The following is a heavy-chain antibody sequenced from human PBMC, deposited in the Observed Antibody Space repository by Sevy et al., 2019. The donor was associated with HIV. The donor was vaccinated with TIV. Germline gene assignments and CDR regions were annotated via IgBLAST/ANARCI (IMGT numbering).Heavy chain of an antibody. Sequence: ASVKVSCKASGYTFTSYGISWVRQAPGQGLEWMGWISAYNGNTNYAQTLQGRVTMTTDTSTSTAYMELRSLRSDDTAVYYCAREGYCSSTSCYPDAFDIWGQGTMVTVSS. CDR2: ISAYNGNT. V-gene: IGHV1-18*01. CDR1: GYTFTSYG. D-gene: IGHD2-2*01. CDR3: AREGYCSSTSCYPDAFDI. J-gene: IGHJ3*02.